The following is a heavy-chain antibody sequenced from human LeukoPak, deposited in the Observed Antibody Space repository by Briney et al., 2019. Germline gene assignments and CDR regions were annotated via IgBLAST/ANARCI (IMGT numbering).Heavy chain of an antibody. J-gene: IGHJ6*02. V-gene: IGHV3-33*06. CDR1: GFTFSNYG. D-gene: IGHD6-6*01. CDR2: IWYDGSNK. CDR3: AKESSSSNNYYGMDV. Sequence: GGSLRLSCAASGFTFSNYGMHWVRQAPGKGLEWVAVIWYDGSNKYYADSVKGRFTISRDNSKNTLYLQMNSLRAEDTAVYYCAKESSSSNNYYGMDVWGHGTTVTVSS.